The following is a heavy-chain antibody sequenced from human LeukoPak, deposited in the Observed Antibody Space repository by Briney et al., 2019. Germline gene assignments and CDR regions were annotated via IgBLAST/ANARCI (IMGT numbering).Heavy chain of an antibody. CDR2: IDPSDSYT. V-gene: IGHV5-10-1*01. Sequence: GAPLQISCQGSGSIFTSYWISWARRLPGKGLEGMGRIDPSDSYTNYSPSFQGYATISADKSISTAYLQWSSLKASDTAMYYCARHSEGSGSYYNANGMDVWGKGTTVTVSS. CDR1: GSIFTSYW. J-gene: IGHJ6*04. D-gene: IGHD3-10*01. CDR3: ARHSEGSGSYYNANGMDV.